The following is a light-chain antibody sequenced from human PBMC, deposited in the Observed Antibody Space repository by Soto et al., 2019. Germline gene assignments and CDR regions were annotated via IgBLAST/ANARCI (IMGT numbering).Light chain of an antibody. V-gene: IGKV1-5*03. CDR1: QTISSS. J-gene: IGKJ2*01. CDR2: KAS. CDR3: QQYDSYAPYT. Sequence: DIQMTQFPPTLSASIGDRVTITCRASQTISSSLAWYQQKPGKAPKLLIYKASTLETGVPSRFSGSGSGTAFTLTISRLQPDDFATYYCQQYDSYAPYTFGQGTRLEIK.